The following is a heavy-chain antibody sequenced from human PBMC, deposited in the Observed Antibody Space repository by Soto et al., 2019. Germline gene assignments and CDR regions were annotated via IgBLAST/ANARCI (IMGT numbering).Heavy chain of an antibody. CDR3: AKGRSGGTYSGAILPFDY. V-gene: IGHV3-23*01. D-gene: IGHD1-26*01. CDR1: GFTFSTFA. J-gene: IGHJ4*02. Sequence: EVQLLESGGGLVQPGGSPRLSCAASGFTFSTFAMSWVRQRPGKGLEWVSGISGSGGSTDYADSLKGRFTISRDNSNNTLYLQMSSLRVEDTAVYYCAKGRSGGTYSGAILPFDYWGQGTLVTVSS. CDR2: ISGSGGST.